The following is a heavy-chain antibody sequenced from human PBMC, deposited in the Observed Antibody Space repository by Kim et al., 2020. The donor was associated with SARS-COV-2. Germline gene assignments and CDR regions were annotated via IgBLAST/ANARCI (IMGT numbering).Heavy chain of an antibody. CDR2: INHSGST. J-gene: IGHJ4*02. CDR1: GGSFSGYY. D-gene: IGHD5-18*01. CDR3: ARSGYSYGHTPDFDY. V-gene: IGHV4-34*01. Sequence: SETLSLTCAVYGGSFSGYYWSWIRQPPGKGLEWIGEINHSGSTNYNPSLKSRVTISVDTSKNQFSLKLSSVTAADTAVYYCARSGYSYGHTPDFDYWGQGTLAT.